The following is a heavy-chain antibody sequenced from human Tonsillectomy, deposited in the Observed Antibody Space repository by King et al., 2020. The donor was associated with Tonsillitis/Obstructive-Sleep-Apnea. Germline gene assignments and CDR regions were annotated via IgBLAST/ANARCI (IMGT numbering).Heavy chain of an antibody. CDR3: ARVGRITFWRVLMRRWSIYGWCDP. J-gene: IGHJ5*02. CDR1: GGSFSGYY. D-gene: IGHD3-16*01. CDR2: INHSGST. Sequence: VQLQQWGAGLLKPSETLSLTCAVYGGSFSGYYWSWIRQPPGKGLEWIGEINHSGSTNYNPSLKSRVTISVDTSKNQFSLKLSSVTAADTAVYYCARVGRITFWRVLMRRWSIYGWCDPWGQGAVVSV. V-gene: IGHV4-34*01.